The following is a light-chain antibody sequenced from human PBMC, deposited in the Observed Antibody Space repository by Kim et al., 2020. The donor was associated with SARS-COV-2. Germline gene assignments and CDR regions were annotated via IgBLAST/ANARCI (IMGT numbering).Light chain of an antibody. CDR1: SGHSTYA. Sequence: ASVKLTCTLRSGHSTYAIAWHQQQPEKGPRYLMKLNSDGSHRKGDGIPDRFSGSSSGAERYLTISSLQSEDEADYYCQTWGTGTWVFGGGTQLTVL. CDR3: QTWGTGTWV. V-gene: IGLV4-69*01. J-gene: IGLJ3*02. CDR2: LNSDGSH.